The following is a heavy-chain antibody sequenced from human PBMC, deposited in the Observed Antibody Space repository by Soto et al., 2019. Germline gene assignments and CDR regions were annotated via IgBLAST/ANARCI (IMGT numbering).Heavy chain of an antibody. V-gene: IGHV4-31*03. CDR2: IYDNGGA. Sequence: QVQLQESGPGLVKPSQTLSLTCTVSGDSISSGGYYWSWIRQPPGKGLEWIGYIYDNGGAYYSPSLKGRVVISVDTSENQFSLRLSSVTAADTAVYYCARVKGGTTRRAFDSWGQGTLVTVSS. CDR3: ARVKGGTTRRAFDS. D-gene: IGHD1-7*01. CDR1: GDSISSGGYY. J-gene: IGHJ4*02.